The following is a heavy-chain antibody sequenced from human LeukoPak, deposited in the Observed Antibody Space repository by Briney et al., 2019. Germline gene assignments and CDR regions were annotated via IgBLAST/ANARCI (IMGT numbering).Heavy chain of an antibody. Sequence: SETLSLTCTVSGGSISNTYYYWGWIRQPPGKGLEWIGSIYYSGNTYFNPSLKSRVTMSVDTSKNQFSLKLSSVTAADTAVYYCAGLGVGYCSSTSCSGFPYYFDYWGQGTLVTVSS. CDR2: IYYSGNT. CDR1: GGSISNTYYY. CDR3: AGLGVGYCSSTSCSGFPYYFDY. V-gene: IGHV4-39*01. D-gene: IGHD2-2*01. J-gene: IGHJ4*02.